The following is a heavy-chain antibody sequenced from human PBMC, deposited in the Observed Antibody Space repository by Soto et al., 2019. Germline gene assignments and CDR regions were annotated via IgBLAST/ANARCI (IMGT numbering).Heavy chain of an antibody. J-gene: IGHJ5*02. CDR3: ARVRDCSGGTCYSWWFDP. CDR2: ISASGRT. V-gene: IGHV4-59*01. Sequence: QVQLQESGPGLVKPSETLSLTCTVSGGSISSSYWSWIRQPPGKGLEWIGHISASGRTNYNPSLTRRGPISLDTSKSQLSLKLSSVTAADTAVYYCARVRDCSGGTCYSWWFDPWGQGTLVTVSS. D-gene: IGHD2-15*01. CDR1: GGSISSSY.